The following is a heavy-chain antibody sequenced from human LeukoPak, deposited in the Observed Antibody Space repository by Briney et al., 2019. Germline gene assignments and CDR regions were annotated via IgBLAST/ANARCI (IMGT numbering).Heavy chain of an antibody. J-gene: IGHJ4*02. CDR1: GFIVSSNY. CDR2: IYSGGST. D-gene: IGHD5-12*01. V-gene: IGHV3-53*01. CDR3: AREAPSGYDYLDY. Sequence: GGSLRLSCAASGFIVSSNYMSWVRQAPGKGLEWVSVIYSGGSTYYADSVKGRFTISRDNSKNTLYLQMNSLRAEDTAVYYCAREAPSGYDYLDYWGQGTLVTVSS.